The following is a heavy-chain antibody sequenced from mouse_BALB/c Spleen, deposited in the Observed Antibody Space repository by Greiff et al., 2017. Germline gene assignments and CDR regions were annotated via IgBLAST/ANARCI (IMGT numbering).Heavy chain of an antibody. CDR2: INPSTGYT. Sequence: QVQLQQSGAELAKPGASVKMSCKASGYTFTSYWMHWVKQRPGQGLEWIGYINPSTGYTEYNQKFKDKATLTADKSTSTAYMQLSSLTSEDSAVYYSERRSMDYWGQGTSVTVSS. V-gene: IGHV1-7*01. CDR1: GYTFTSYW. CDR3: ERRSMDY. J-gene: IGHJ4*01.